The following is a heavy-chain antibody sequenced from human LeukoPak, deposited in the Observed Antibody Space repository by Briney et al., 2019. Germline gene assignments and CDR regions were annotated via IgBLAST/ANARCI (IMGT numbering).Heavy chain of an antibody. CDR2: ISGSGGST. Sequence: GGSLRLSCGASGFTFSSYATSWVRQAPGKGLEWVSAISGSGGSTYYADSVKGRFTISRDNSKNTLYLQMNSLRAEDTAVYYCAKDQGYAFDIWGQGTMVTVSS. CDR3: AKDQGYAFDI. CDR1: GFTFSSYA. V-gene: IGHV3-23*01. J-gene: IGHJ3*02.